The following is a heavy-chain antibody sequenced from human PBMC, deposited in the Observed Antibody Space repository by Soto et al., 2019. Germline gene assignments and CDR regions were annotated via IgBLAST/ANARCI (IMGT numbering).Heavy chain of an antibody. D-gene: IGHD6-19*01. CDR3: AKDATRTNGWYYFDY. V-gene: IGHV3-23*01. J-gene: IGHJ4*02. Sequence: GGSLRLSCAASGFTFSILAMGWVRQAPGKGLEWVSVIDYSGGTTYYTDSVKGRFIISRDNSKKVLYLQMNSLRAEDTAVYYCAKDATRTNGWYYFDYWGQGALVTVSS. CDR2: IDYSGGTT. CDR1: GFTFSILA.